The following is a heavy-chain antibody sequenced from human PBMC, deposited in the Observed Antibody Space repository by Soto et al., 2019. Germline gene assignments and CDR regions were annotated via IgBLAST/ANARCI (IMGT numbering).Heavy chain of an antibody. CDR2: ISAYNGNT. CDR3: ARSYYDSSGYWPNYYYYGIDV. V-gene: IGHV1-18*01. J-gene: IGHJ6*02. CDR1: GYTFTSYG. D-gene: IGHD3-22*01. Sequence: ASVKVSCKASGYTFTSYGISWVRQAPGQGLEWMGWISAYNGNTNYAQKLQGRVTMTTDTSTSTAYMELRSLRSDDTAVYYCARSYYDSSGYWPNYYYYGIDVWGQGTTVTVSS.